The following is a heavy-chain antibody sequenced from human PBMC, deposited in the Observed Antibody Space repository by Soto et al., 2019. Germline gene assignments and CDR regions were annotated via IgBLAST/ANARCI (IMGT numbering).Heavy chain of an antibody. CDR3: VRVGNSGWYPY. J-gene: IGHJ4*02. CDR2: IYHSGTT. V-gene: IGHV4-4*02. Sequence: PSETLSLTCTVSGASISNNNWWSWVRQSPVTGLEWIGEIYHSGTTNYNPSLKSRVSISVDKSKNQFSLNLSSVTAADTAVYYCVRVGNSGWYPYWGQGILVTVSS. D-gene: IGHD6-19*01. CDR1: GASISNNNW.